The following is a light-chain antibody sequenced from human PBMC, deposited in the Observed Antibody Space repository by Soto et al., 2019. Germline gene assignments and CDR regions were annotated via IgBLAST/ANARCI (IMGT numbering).Light chain of an antibody. CDR3: SSYTSSSTPFDV. V-gene: IGLV2-14*01. CDR1: SSDVGGYNY. J-gene: IGLJ1*01. CDR2: EVS. Sequence: QSALTQPASVSGSPGQSITISCTGTSSDVGGYNYVSWYQQHPGKAPKLMIYEVSNRPSGFSNRFSGSKSGNTASLTISGLQAEDEADYYCSSYTSSSTPFDVFGTGTKLTVL.